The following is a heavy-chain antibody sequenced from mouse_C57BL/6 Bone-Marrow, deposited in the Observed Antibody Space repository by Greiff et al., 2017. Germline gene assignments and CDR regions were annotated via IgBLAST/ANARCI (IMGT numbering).Heavy chain of an antibody. CDR3: ARLGSYSNYGGYYAMDY. J-gene: IGHJ4*01. CDR2: IYPGSGST. Sequence: VQLQQPGAELVKPGASVKMSCKASGYTFTSYWITWVKQRPGQGLEWIGDIYPGSGSTNYNEKFKSKATLTVDTSSSTAYMQLSSLTSEDSAVYYCARLGSYSNYGGYYAMDYWGQGTSVTVSS. D-gene: IGHD2-5*01. CDR1: GYTFTSYW. V-gene: IGHV1-55*01.